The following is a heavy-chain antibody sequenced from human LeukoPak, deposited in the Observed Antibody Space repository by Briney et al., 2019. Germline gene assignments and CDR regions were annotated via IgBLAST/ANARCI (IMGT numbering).Heavy chain of an antibody. CDR2: IHHGVSP. D-gene: IGHD3-3*01. Sequence: SETLSLTCTVSGGSINSYYWSWIRQPPGKGLEWIGCIHHGVSPTYNPSLKSRVTMSVDTSKNQFSLKLSSVTAADTAVYYCARGSVHYYYYHMDVWGKGTTVTVSS. CDR3: ARGSVHYYYYHMDV. V-gene: IGHV4-59*12. CDR1: GGSINSYY. J-gene: IGHJ6*03.